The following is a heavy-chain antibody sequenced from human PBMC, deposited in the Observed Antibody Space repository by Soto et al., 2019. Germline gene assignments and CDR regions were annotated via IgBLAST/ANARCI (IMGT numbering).Heavy chain of an antibody. CDR3: ARGTSWQLPFDY. Sequence: ETLSLTCTVSSDSISSYYWSWIRQPPEKRLEWIGYISYSGSTDYNPSLKSRVTISGDTSKNQFSLKVSSVTAADTAVYYCARGTSWQLPFDYWGQGTLVTVSS. D-gene: IGHD6-13*01. J-gene: IGHJ4*02. CDR2: ISYSGST. V-gene: IGHV4-59*01. CDR1: SDSISSYY.